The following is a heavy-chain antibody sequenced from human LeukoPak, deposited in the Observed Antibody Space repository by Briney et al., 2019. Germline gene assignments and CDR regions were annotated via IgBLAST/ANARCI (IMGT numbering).Heavy chain of an antibody. D-gene: IGHD3-22*01. J-gene: IGHJ4*02. CDR1: GYTFTGYF. CDR3: ARDMPPGHYYDSSGFDY. V-gene: IGHV1-2*02. CDR2: INPNTGGT. Sequence: GASVKVSCKASGYTFTGYFVHWVRQAPGQGLQWMGWINPNTGGTNYAQKFQGRVTITRDTSACTAYMELSSLRSEDMAVYYCARDMPPGHYYDSSGFDYWGQGTLVTVSS.